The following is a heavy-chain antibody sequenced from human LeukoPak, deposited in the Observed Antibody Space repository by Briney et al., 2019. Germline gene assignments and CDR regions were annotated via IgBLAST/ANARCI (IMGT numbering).Heavy chain of an antibody. CDR3: ATYSSGWPHIDAFDI. CDR1: GFTFSSYS. CDR2: ISSSSSYI. V-gene: IGHV3-21*01. J-gene: IGHJ3*02. Sequence: PGGSLRLSCAASGFTFSSYSMNWVRQAPGKGLEWVSSISSSSSYIYYADSVKGRFTISGDNAKNSLYLQMNSLRAEDTAVYYCATYSSGWPHIDAFDIWGQGTMVTVSS. D-gene: IGHD6-19*01.